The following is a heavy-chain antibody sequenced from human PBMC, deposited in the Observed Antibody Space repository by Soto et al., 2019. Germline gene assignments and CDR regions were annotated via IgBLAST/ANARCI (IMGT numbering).Heavy chain of an antibody. CDR2: INKNGGEK. CDR1: GFTFSSYS. Sequence: PGGSLRLSCAASGFTFSSYSMSWVRQAPGKGLEWVANINKNGGEKYYVDSVKGRFTISRDNAKNSLYLQMNSLRAEDTAVYYCERPWDTDMVSTCNYWGQGTLVTVSS. V-gene: IGHV3-7*03. J-gene: IGHJ4*02. CDR3: ERPWDTDMVSTCNY. D-gene: IGHD5-18*01.